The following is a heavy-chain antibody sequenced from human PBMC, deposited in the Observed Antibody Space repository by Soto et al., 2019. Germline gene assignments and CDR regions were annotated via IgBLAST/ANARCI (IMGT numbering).Heavy chain of an antibody. D-gene: IGHD3-3*01. J-gene: IGHJ4*02. V-gene: IGHV3-74*03. CDR3: ARSGYDFWSGYFHYYFDS. CDR1: GFTFNRHW. Sequence: XGSLGLSCAASGFTFNRHWMHGVRQAPGKGLVWVSRINTDGSNTTYADSVKGRFAISRDNAKNTLYLQMNSLRAEDTAVYYCARSGYDFWSGYFHYYFDSWGQGTLVTVSS. CDR2: INTDGSNT.